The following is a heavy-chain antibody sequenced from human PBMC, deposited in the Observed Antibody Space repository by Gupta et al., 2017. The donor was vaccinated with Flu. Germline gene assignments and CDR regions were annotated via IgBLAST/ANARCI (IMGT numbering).Heavy chain of an antibody. V-gene: IGHV3-23*01. Sequence: EVHLLESGGGLVQLGGSLRLSCAASGFTFSNLVISCVRQAPGKVLVCVSSINGSGVTSYSVDSEQRRFTICRDKTKTMVYLQINSRRDEDTANYCWAKSFLLSGGLDHWGQGTLVTVSP. CDR2: INGSGVTS. CDR3: AKSFLLSGGLDH. J-gene: IGHJ5*02. CDR1: GFTFSNLV. D-gene: IGHD1-26*01.